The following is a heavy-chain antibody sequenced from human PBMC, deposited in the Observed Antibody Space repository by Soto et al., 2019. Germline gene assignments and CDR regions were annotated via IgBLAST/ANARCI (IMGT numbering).Heavy chain of an antibody. CDR2: IDPSDSYT. V-gene: IGHV5-10-1*01. CDR1: GYSFTSYW. Sequence: GESLKISCKGSGYSFTSYWISWVRQMPGKGLEWMGRIDPSDSYTNYSPSFQGHVTISADKSISTAYLQWSSLKASDTAMYYCARRARRIGVYRRSWYGGMDVWGQGTTVTVSS. D-gene: IGHD6-13*01. CDR3: ARRARRIGVYRRSWYGGMDV. J-gene: IGHJ6*02.